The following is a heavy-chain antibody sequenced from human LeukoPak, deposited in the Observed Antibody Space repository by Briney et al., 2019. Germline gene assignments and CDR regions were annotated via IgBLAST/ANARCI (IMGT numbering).Heavy chain of an antibody. V-gene: IGHV3-30-3*01. Sequence: GGSLRLSCAASGFTFSSYAMHWVRQAPGKGLEWVAVISYDGSNKYYADSVKGRFTISRDNSKNTLYLQMNSLRAEDTAVYYCAKGKYYYGSGSSFDYWGQGTLVTVSS. CDR2: ISYDGSNK. CDR1: GFTFSSYA. D-gene: IGHD3-10*01. J-gene: IGHJ4*02. CDR3: AKGKYYYGSGSSFDY.